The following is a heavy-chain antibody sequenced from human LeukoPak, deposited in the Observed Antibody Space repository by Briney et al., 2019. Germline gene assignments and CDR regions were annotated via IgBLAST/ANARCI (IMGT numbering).Heavy chain of an antibody. V-gene: IGHV3-30*03. CDR1: GFTFSSYG. Sequence: PGRSLRLSCAASGFTFSSYGMHWVRQAPGKGLEWVAVISYDGSNKYYADSVKGRFTISRDNSKNTLYLQMNSLRPEDTAVYYCARAAHRGFSFDYWGQGTLVTVSS. CDR3: ARAAHRGFSFDY. J-gene: IGHJ4*02. CDR2: ISYDGSNK. D-gene: IGHD3-10*01.